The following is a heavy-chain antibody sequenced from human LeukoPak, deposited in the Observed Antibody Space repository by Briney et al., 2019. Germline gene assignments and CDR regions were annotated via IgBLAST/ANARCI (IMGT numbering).Heavy chain of an antibody. J-gene: IGHJ4*02. Sequence: GGSLRLSCATSGFTYSNYAMNWVRQAPGKGLEWVSGISSGGGTTYYADSVKGRFIISRDNSKNTLYLQMDSLRAEDTAVYYCTKAGIAVPATPDYWGQGTLVTVSS. CDR3: TKAGIAVPATPDY. CDR2: ISSGGGTT. V-gene: IGHV3-23*01. D-gene: IGHD6-19*01. CDR1: GFTYSNYA.